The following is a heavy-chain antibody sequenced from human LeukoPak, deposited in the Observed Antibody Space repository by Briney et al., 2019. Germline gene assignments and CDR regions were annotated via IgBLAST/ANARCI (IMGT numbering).Heavy chain of an antibody. Sequence: ASETLSLTCAVYGGSFSGYYWSWIRQPPGKGLEWIGEINHSGSTNYNPSLKSRVTISVDTSKNQFSLKLSSVTAADTAVYYCARGRIQLWPKSYYFDYWGQGTLVTVSS. CDR3: ARGRIQLWPKSYYFDY. CDR2: INHSGST. J-gene: IGHJ4*02. D-gene: IGHD5-18*01. CDR1: GGSFSGYY. V-gene: IGHV4-34*01.